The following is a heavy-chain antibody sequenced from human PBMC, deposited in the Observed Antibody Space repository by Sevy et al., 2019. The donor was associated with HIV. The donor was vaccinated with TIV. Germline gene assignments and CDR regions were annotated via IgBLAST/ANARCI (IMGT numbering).Heavy chain of an antibody. J-gene: IGHJ4*02. CDR3: ACWAGISTGFYGPFDF. V-gene: IGHV3-30-3*01. CDR2: ISDDGSNK. Sequence: GGSLRLSCAASGITFSSHAMHWVRQAPGKGLEWVAVISDDGSNKHYADSVKGRFTISRDNPKNTLYLQMNSLRDDETAVYYCACWAGISTGFYGPFDFWGQGTLVTVSS. D-gene: IGHD3-9*01. CDR1: GITFSSHA.